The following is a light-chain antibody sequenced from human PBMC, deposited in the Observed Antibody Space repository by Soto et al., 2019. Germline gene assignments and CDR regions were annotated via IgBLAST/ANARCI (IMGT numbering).Light chain of an antibody. Sequence: DIVLTQSPGTLSLSPGERATLSCRASQTVRNNYLAWYQQKPGQAPRLLIYGASTRATGIPARFSGSGSGTEFTLTISSLQSEDFAVYYCQQYNNWPPITFGQGTRLEIK. CDR3: QQYNNWPPIT. CDR2: GAS. J-gene: IGKJ5*01. CDR1: QTVRNN. V-gene: IGKV3-15*01.